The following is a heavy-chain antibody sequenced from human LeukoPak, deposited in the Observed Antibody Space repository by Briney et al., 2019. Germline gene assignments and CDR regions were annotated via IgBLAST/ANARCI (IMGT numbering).Heavy chain of an antibody. CDR1: GFTFSNYW. J-gene: IGHJ4*02. V-gene: IGHV3-7*05. CDR3: ARGTLRTDVY. CDR2: INQDGSEE. Sequence: GGSLRLSCAASGFTFSNYWMSWVRQAPGKGLEWVANINQDGSEEYYVDSVKGRFTISTDNSKNSLYLQMNSLRAEDTAVYYCARGTLRTDVYWGQGTLVTVSS. D-gene: IGHD2-8*01.